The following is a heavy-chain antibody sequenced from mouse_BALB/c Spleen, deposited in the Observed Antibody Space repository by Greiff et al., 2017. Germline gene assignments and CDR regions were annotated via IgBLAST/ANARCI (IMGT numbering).Heavy chain of an antibody. J-gene: IGHJ4*01. Sequence: VQGVESGAELAKPGASVKMSCKASGYTFTSYWMHWVKQRPGQGLEWIGYINPSTGYTEYNQKFKDKATLTADKSSSTAYMQLSSLTSEDSAVYYCAYYYGSSPYAMDYWGQGTSVTVSS. CDR1: GYTFTSYW. CDR3: AYYYGSSPYAMDY. D-gene: IGHD1-1*01. CDR2: INPSTGYT. V-gene: IGHV1-7*01.